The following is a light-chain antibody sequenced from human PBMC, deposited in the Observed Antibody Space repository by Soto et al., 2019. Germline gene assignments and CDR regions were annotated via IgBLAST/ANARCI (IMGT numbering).Light chain of an antibody. CDR2: LGS. CDR3: MQPLRNPWS. J-gene: IGKJ1*01. CDR1: QSLLNSNGNNY. V-gene: IGKV2-28*01. Sequence: DIVMTQSPLSLPVTPGEPASISCTSSQSLLNSNGNNYLDWDVQKPRQSPQLLIHLGSKRAYGVTDRFSGSRSGTSFTLIISKVDAEDVGGYYCMQPLRNPWSFREGIMVEIK.